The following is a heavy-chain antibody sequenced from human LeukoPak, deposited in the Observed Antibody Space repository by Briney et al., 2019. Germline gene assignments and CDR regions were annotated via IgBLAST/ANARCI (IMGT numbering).Heavy chain of an antibody. V-gene: IGHV5-51*01. Sequence: GESLKISCKSSGYTFTHDWIGWVRQMPGKGLEWMGIIYPRDSTTRYSPSFQGQVTISADKSISTAYLQWSSLKASDTAMYYCARPPGDFAEYFQHWGQGTLVTVSS. CDR2: IYPRDSTT. CDR3: ARPPGDFAEYFQH. D-gene: IGHD2-21*02. CDR1: GYTFTHDW. J-gene: IGHJ1*01.